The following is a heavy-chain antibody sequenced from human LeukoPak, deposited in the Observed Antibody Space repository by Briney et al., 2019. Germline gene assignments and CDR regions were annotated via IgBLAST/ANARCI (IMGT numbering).Heavy chain of an antibody. V-gene: IGHV1-24*01. J-gene: IGHJ5*02. CDR2: FDPEDGET. CDR1: GYTLTELS. CDR3: ATSVGRGTSWSDP. Sequence: EASVKVSCKVSGYTLTELSMHWVRQAPGKGLEWMGGFDPEDGETIYAQKFQGRVTMTEDTSTDTAYMELSSLRSEDTAVYYCATSVGRGTSWSDPWGQGTLVTVSS. D-gene: IGHD1-1*01.